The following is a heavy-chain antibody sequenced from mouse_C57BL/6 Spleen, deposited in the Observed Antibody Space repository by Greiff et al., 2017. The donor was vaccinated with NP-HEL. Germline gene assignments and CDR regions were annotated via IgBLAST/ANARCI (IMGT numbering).Heavy chain of an antibody. CDR1: GFNIKDYY. J-gene: IGHJ3*01. Sequence: VHVKQSGAELVKPGASVKLSCTASGFNIKDYYMHWVKQRTEQGLEWIGRIDPEDGETKYAPKFQGKATITADTSSNTAYLQLSSLTSEDTAVYYCARGGLRREAWFAYWGQGTLVTVSA. V-gene: IGHV14-2*01. D-gene: IGHD2-4*01. CDR2: IDPEDGET. CDR3: ARGGLRREAWFAY.